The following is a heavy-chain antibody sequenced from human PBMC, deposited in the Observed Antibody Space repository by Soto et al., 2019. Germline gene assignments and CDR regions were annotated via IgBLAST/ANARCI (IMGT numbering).Heavy chain of an antibody. CDR3: AKDHNDIVVVEAGYFDL. V-gene: IGHV3-30*18. CDR1: GFTFSSYG. J-gene: IGHJ2*01. CDR2: ISYDGSNK. Sequence: QVQLVESGGGVVQPGRSLRLSCAASGFTFSSYGMHWVRQAPGKGLEWVAVISYDGSNKYYADSVKGRFTISRDNSKNTLYLQMNSLRAEDTAVYYCAKDHNDIVVVEAGYFDLWGRGTLVTVSS. D-gene: IGHD2-15*01.